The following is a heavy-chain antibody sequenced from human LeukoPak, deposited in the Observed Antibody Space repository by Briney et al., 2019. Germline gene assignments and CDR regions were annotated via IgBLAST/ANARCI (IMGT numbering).Heavy chain of an antibody. D-gene: IGHD6-13*01. CDR1: GFTFRNYW. CDR2: IDQDGSEK. Sequence: GGSLRLSCAASGFTFRNYWMTWVRQAPGKGLEWVANIDQDGSEKLYVDSVKGRFTISRDNGKNSMYLQMNSLRDEVTARYYCARGQGAAGDYWGQGTLVTVSS. J-gene: IGHJ4*02. CDR3: ARGQGAAGDY. V-gene: IGHV3-7*04.